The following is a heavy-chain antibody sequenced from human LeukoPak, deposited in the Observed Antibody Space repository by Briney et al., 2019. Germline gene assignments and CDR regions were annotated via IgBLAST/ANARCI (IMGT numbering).Heavy chain of an antibody. V-gene: IGHV3-23*01. Sequence: GGSLRLSCSASGFTYTDYSMSWVRQVPGKGLEWVSGLGRTGEYKYYADSVKGRFTISRDNSKNTLYLQMNSLRAEDTAVYYCARGSNVVTAIKPLDYWGQGTLVTVSS. J-gene: IGHJ4*02. CDR3: ARGSNVVTAIKPLDY. CDR1: GFTYTDYS. D-gene: IGHD2-21*02. CDR2: LGRTGEYK.